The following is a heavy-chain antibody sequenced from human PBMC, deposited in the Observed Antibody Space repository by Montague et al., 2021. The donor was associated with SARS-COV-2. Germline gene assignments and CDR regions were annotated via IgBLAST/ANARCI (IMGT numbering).Heavy chain of an antibody. V-gene: IGHV3-48*03. CDR1: GFTFSSYE. CDR2: ISSSGSTI. D-gene: IGHD2-15*01. Sequence: SLRLSCPASGFTFSSYEMNWVRQAPGKGLEWVSYISSSGSTIYYADSVKGRFTISRDNAKNSLYLQMNSLRAEDTAVYYCARDGCSGGRCYSSWFDPWGQGTLVTVSS. J-gene: IGHJ5*02. CDR3: ARDGCSGGRCYSSWFDP.